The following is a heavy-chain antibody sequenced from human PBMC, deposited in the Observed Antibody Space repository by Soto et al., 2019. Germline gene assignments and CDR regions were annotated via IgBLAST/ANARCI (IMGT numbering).Heavy chain of an antibody. CDR2: IWYDGSNK. CDR3: ARDLDHSSSSSFDY. J-gene: IGHJ4*02. V-gene: IGHV3-33*01. D-gene: IGHD6-6*01. CDR1: GFTFSSYG. Sequence: QVQLVESGGGVVQPGRSLRLSCAASGFTFSSYGMHWVRQAPGKGLEWVAVIWYDGSNKYYADSVKGRFTISRDNSKNTLYLQMNSLRAEDTAVYYCARDLDHSSSSSFDYWGQGTLVTVSS.